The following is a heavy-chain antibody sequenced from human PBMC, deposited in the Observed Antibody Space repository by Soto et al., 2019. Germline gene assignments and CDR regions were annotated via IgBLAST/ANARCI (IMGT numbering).Heavy chain of an antibody. J-gene: IGHJ4*02. CDR3: XITYCRDNSCPRDFDF. V-gene: IGHV1-69*02. CDR1: GGTFNTYT. Sequence: QVQVVQSGAEVKKPESSVKVSCKPSGGTFNTYTVNWVRLAPGHGLEWMGRFIPILDMANYAQKFQDRVTITADXSXXXXXXXLXXXXXXXXXXXXXXITYCRDNSCPRDFDFWGPGTRVTVSS. CDR2: FIPILDMA. D-gene: IGHD2-21*01.